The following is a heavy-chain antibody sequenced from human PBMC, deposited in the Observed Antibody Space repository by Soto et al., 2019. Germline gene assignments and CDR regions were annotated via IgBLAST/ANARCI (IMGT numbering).Heavy chain of an antibody. CDR2: MNPNSGNT. D-gene: IGHD4-17*01. Sequence: ASAKVSCKASGYTFTSYDINCVRQSTGQGLEYLGWMNPNSGNTGYVQKFQGRVTMTRDTSISTAYMELSSLRSEDSAVYFCARGIKYGAYSRWFDPWGQGTLVTVSS. V-gene: IGHV1-8*01. CDR1: GYTFTSYD. CDR3: ARGIKYGAYSRWFDP. J-gene: IGHJ5*02.